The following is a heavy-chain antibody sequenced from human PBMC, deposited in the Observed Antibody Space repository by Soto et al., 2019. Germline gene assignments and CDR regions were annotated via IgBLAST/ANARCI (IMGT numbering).Heavy chain of an antibody. CDR1: GFTFGDYA. CDR3: TRDWATDIVVVPAAIYYGMDV. D-gene: IGHD2-2*02. CDR2: IRSKAYGGTT. J-gene: IGHJ6*02. Sequence: GGSLRLSCTASGFTFGDYAMSWVRQAPGKGLEWVGFIRSKAYGGTTEYAASVKGRFTISRDDSKSIAYLQMNSLKTGDTAVYYCTRDWATDIVVVPAAIYYGMDVWGQGTTVTVSS. V-gene: IGHV3-49*04.